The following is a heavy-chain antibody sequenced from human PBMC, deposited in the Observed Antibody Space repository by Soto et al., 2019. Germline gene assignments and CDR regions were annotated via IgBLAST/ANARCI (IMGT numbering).Heavy chain of an antibody. V-gene: IGHV3-23*01. CDR2: ISGSGGST. J-gene: IGHJ4*02. CDR1: GFTFSSYA. D-gene: IGHD3-9*01. CDR3: AKERVLRYFDWLLSGLDS. Sequence: GGSLRLSCAASGFTFSSYAMSWVRQAPGKGLEWVSAISGSGGSTYHADSVKGRFTISRDNSKNTLYLQMNSLRAEDTAVYYCAKERVLRYFDWLLSGLDSWGQGTLVTVSS.